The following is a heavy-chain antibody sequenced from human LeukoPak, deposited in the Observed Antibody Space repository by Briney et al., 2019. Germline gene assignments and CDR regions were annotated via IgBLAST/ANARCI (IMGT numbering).Heavy chain of an antibody. J-gene: IGHJ4*02. Sequence: SETLSLTCTVSGGSISSYYWSWIRQPPGKGLAWIGYIYYSGSTNYNPSLKSRVTISVDMSKNQFSLKLSSVTAADTAVYYCARHAESGSDRFDYWGQGTLVTVSS. CDR1: GGSISSYY. D-gene: IGHD5-12*01. CDR3: ARHAESGSDRFDY. CDR2: IYYSGST. V-gene: IGHV4-59*08.